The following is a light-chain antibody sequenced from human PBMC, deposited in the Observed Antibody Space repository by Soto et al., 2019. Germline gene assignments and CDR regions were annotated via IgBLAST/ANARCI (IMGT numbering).Light chain of an antibody. J-gene: IGKJ1*01. Sequence: DIQMTQSPSTLSASVGDRVTITCRASQSISSWLAWYQQKPGKAPKLLIYDASSLESGVPSRFSGSGSGTEFTLTISSLQPDDFATSDCQQYNSYSPLTFGQGTKVDIK. V-gene: IGKV1-5*01. CDR1: QSISSW. CDR3: QQYNSYSPLT. CDR2: DAS.